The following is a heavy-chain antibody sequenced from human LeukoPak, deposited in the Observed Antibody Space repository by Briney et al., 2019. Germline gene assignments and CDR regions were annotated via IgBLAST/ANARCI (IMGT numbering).Heavy chain of an antibody. J-gene: IGHJ4*02. CDR1: GYTLTELS. CDR3: ARDRVVGAKGDY. D-gene: IGHD1-26*01. V-gene: IGHV1-24*01. CDR2: FDPEDGET. Sequence: ASVKVSCKVSGYTLTELSMHWVRQAPGKGLEWMGGFDPEDGETIYAQKFQGRVTMTTDTSTSTAYMELRSLRSDDTAVYYCARDRVVGAKGDYGGQGTVVTVS.